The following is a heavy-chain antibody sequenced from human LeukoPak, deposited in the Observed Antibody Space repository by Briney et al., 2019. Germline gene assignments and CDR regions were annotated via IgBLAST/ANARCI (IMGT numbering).Heavy chain of an antibody. CDR2: IYSGGST. V-gene: IGHV3-66*01. Sequence: GGSLRLSCAASGFTVSSNYMSWVRQAPGKGLEWVSVIYSGGSTYYADSVKGRFTISRDNSKNTLYLQMNSLRAEDTAVYYCAKEEGFGDYGDYDSLDYWGQGTLVTVSS. CDR3: AKEEGFGDYGDYDSLDY. CDR1: GFTVSSNY. J-gene: IGHJ4*02. D-gene: IGHD4-17*01.